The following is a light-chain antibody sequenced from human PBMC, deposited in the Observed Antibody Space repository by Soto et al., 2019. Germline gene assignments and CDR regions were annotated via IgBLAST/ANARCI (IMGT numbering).Light chain of an antibody. CDR3: QQRSNWPPLT. CDR2: DAS. J-gene: IGKJ4*01. Sequence: EIVLTQSPATQSLSPGERATLSRRGSQSVSSYLAWYQQKPGQAPRLLIYDASNRATGIPARFSGSGSETDFTLTISSLEPEDFAVYYCQQRSNWPPLTFGGGTKVEIK. V-gene: IGKV3-11*01. CDR1: QSVSSY.